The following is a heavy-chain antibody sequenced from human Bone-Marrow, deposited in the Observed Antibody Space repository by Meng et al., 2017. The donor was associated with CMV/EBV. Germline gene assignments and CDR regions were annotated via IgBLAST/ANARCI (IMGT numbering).Heavy chain of an antibody. CDR3: ARALRFDY. V-gene: IGHV3-48*03. CDR2: ISSSGSTI. J-gene: IGHJ4*02. Sequence: LSLTCAASGFTFSSYEMNWVRQAPGKGLEWVSYISSSGSTIYYADSVKGRFTISRDNAKNSLYLQMNSLRAEDTAVYYCARALRFDYWGQGTLVTVSS. CDR1: GFTFSSYE.